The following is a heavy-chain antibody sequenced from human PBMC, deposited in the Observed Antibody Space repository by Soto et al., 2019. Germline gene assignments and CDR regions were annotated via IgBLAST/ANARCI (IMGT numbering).Heavy chain of an antibody. CDR1: GYTFTGYY. J-gene: IGHJ6*01. Sequence: QVQLVQSGAEVKNPGASVKVSCKASGYTFTGYYMHWVRQAPGQGLEWMGWINPNSGGTNYAQKFQGRGTMTRDTFLSSPYTVLSGLRAEDTAVYYCAAQRRGRDVLVVPAADMHVWGLGHPVTVAS. D-gene: IGHD2-2*01. CDR3: AAQRRGRDVLVVPAADMHV. CDR2: INPNSGGT. V-gene: IGHV1-2*02.